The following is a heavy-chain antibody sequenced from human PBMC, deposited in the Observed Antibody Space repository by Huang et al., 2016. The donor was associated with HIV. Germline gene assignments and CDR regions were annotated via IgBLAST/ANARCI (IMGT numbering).Heavy chain of an antibody. J-gene: IGHJ4*02. CDR1: GFTFSLYG. V-gene: IGHV3-30*18. CDR3: AKGGSAAAVLDF. CDR2: IAYDGKTK. D-gene: IGHD6-13*01. Sequence: QVQLVGSGGGVVQPGRSLRISCAASGFTFSLYGMHWVRQAPGTGLEWVAVIAYDGKTKYYADSVKGRFTISRENSKTTLYLQMNRLRVEDTALYYCAKGGSAAAVLDFWGQGTLVTVSS.